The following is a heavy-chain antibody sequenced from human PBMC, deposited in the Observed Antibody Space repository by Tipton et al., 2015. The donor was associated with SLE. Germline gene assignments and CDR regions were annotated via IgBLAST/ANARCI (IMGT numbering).Heavy chain of an antibody. J-gene: IGHJ3*02. CDR2: ISSSSSYI. CDR3: ARVGITMIAFDI. D-gene: IGHD3-22*01. V-gene: IGHV3-11*06. CDR1: RFTFSDYY. Sequence: SLRLSCAASRFTFSDYYMSWIRQAPGKGLEWVSSISSSSSYIYYADSVKGRFTISRDNAKNSLYLQMNSLRAEDTAVYYCARVGITMIAFDIWGQGTMVTVSS.